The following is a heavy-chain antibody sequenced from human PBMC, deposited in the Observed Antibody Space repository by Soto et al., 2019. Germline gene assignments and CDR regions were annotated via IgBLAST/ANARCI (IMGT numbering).Heavy chain of an antibody. CDR1: GFNFGSNS. CDR2: ISDTSHRI. J-gene: IGHJ5*02. CDR3: VILADGKFDL. V-gene: IGHV3-23*01. Sequence: EVLLLGSGGGLVQPGGSLRLSCSASGFNFGSNSMAWVRQAPGKGLEYVASISDTSHRIFHADPLKGRFTISRDNSRNRFYLEMKSLRAEDTALYYCVILADGKFDLWGQGPLVIVSS. D-gene: IGHD6-19*01.